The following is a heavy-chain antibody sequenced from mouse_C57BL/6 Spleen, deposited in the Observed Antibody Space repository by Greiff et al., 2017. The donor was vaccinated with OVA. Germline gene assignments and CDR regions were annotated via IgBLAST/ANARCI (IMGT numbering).Heavy chain of an antibody. V-gene: IGHV2-4*01. J-gene: IGHJ3*01. CDR1: GFSLTSYG. CDR3: APSYDYDGGFAY. D-gene: IGHD2-4*01. CDR2: IWSGGST. Sequence: ESGPGLVQPSQRLSITCTVSGFSLTSYGVHWVRQPPGQGLEWLGVIWSGGSTDYNAAFISRLSISKDNSKSQVFFKMNSLQADDTAIYYCAPSYDYDGGFAYWGQGTLVTVSA.